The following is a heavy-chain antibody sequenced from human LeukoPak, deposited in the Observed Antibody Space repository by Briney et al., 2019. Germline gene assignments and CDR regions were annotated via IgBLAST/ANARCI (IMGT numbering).Heavy chain of an antibody. J-gene: IGHJ5*02. Sequence: GGSLRLSCAASGFTFSSYGMSWIRQAPGKGLVWVSRIESDGSSTSYADSVKGRFTISRDNAKNTLYLQMNSLRDEDTAVYYCARESGYHGSGFDPWGQGTLVTVSS. CDR3: ARESGYHGSGFDP. CDR2: IESDGSST. D-gene: IGHD3-10*01. V-gene: IGHV3-74*01. CDR1: GFTFSSYG.